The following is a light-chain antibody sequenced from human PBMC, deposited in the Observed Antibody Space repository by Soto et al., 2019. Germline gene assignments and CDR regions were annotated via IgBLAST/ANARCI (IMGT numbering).Light chain of an antibody. CDR3: QQFYNWPRT. CDR2: GAS. J-gene: IGKJ1*01. Sequence: EIVMTQSPGTLPVSPGERDTLSCRASQSVSSNLAWYQQKPGQAPRLLIYGASTRATGIPARFSGSGSETEFTLTISSLQSEDFAVYYCQQFYNWPRTFGQGTKV. V-gene: IGKV3-15*01. CDR1: QSVSSN.